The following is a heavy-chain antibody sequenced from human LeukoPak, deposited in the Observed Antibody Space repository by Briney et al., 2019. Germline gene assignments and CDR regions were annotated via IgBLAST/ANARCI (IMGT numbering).Heavy chain of an antibody. Sequence: GGSLRLSCAASGFTFSNFWMSWVHQAPGKGLEWVANINRDGSEKNYVDSVKGRFTISRDNAKNSLYLQMDSLRAEDTAVYYCATKATPARPTPFDYWAQEPLATVSS. CDR1: GFTFSNFW. V-gene: IGHV3-7*01. J-gene: IGHJ4*02. CDR3: ATKATPARPTPFDY. CDR2: INRDGSEK. D-gene: IGHD2-15*01.